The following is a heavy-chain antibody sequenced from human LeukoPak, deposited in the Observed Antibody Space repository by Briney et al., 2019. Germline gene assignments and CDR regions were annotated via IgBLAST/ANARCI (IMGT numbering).Heavy chain of an antibody. J-gene: IGHJ4*02. CDR3: ARDPHYDSSGYCGY. CDR1: GYTFTSYG. V-gene: IGHV1-18*01. Sequence: ASVKVSCKASGYTFTSYGISWVRQAPGQGLEWMGWISAYNGNTNYAQKLQGRVTMTTDTSTSTAYMELRSLRSDDTAVYYCARDPHYDSSGYCGYWGQGTLVTVSS. D-gene: IGHD3-22*01. CDR2: ISAYNGNT.